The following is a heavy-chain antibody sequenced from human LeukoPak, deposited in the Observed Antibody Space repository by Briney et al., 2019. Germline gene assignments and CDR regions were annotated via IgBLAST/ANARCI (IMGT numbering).Heavy chain of an antibody. Sequence: SETLCLTWTDSVGSVSSYYWSWIRQPPGKRLEWIGYIYYSGSTNYNPSLKSRVTISVDTSKNQFSLKLSSVTAADTAVYYCARGDTAMVRWGQGTLVTVSS. V-gene: IGHV4-59*02. D-gene: IGHD5-18*01. J-gene: IGHJ4*02. CDR3: ARGDTAMVR. CDR1: VGSVSSYY. CDR2: IYYSGST.